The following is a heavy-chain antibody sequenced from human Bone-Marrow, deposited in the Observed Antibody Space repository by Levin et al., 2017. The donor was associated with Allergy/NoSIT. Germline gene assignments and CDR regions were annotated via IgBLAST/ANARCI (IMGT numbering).Heavy chain of an antibody. Sequence: SETLSLTCAVYGGSFSGYYWSWIRQPPGKGLEWIGEINHSGSTNYNPSLKSRVTISVDTSKNQFSLKVRSVTAADTAVYYCARKGAVAGYGYFDLWGRGTLVTVSS. CDR2: INHSGST. J-gene: IGHJ2*01. D-gene: IGHD6-19*01. V-gene: IGHV4-34*01. CDR1: GGSFSGYY. CDR3: ARKGAVAGYGYFDL.